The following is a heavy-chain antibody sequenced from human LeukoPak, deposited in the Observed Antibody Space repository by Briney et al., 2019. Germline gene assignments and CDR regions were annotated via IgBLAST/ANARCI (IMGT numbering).Heavy chain of an antibody. CDR2: ISAYNGNT. V-gene: IGHV1-18*01. J-gene: IGHJ6*03. D-gene: IGHD1-20*01. CDR1: GYTFTSYG. Sequence: ASVKVSCKASGYTFTSYGISWVRQAPGQGLEWMGWISAYNGNTNYAQKLQGRVTMTTDTSTSTAYMELSSLRSEDTAVYYCARVSVTGTLKYYYYYYMDVWGKGTTVTVSS. CDR3: ARVSVTGTLKYYYYYYMDV.